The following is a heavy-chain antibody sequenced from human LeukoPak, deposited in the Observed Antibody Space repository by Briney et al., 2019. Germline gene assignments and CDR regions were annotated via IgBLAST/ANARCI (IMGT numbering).Heavy chain of an antibody. V-gene: IGHV3-43*02. J-gene: IGHJ3*02. CDR1: GFTFDDYA. CDR3: ARVRKYSSGWYDAFDI. CDR2: ISGDGGST. D-gene: IGHD6-19*01. Sequence: GSLRLSCAASGFTFDDYAMHWVRQAPGKGLEWVSLISGDGGSTYYADSVKGRFTISRDNSKNSLYLQMNSLRAEDTAVYYCARVRKYSSGWYDAFDIWGQGTMVTVSS.